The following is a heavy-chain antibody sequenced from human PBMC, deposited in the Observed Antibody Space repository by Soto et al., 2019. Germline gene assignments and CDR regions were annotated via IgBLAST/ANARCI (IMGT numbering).Heavy chain of an antibody. Sequence: QVQLVESGGGVVQPGRSLRLSCAVSGFTFSSYAMHWVRQAPGKGLEWVAVISYDGSNKYYADSVKGRFTISRDNSKNTLYLQMNSLRAEDTAVYYCARDPVGGWHGMDVWGQGTTVTVSS. CDR3: ARDPVGGWHGMDV. J-gene: IGHJ6*02. CDR2: ISYDGSNK. CDR1: GFTFSSYA. V-gene: IGHV3-30-3*01.